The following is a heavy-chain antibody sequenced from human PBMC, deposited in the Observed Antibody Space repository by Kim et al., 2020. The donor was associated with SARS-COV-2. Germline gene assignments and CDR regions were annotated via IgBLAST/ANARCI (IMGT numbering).Heavy chain of an antibody. CDR3: ARDLCSGDSGYYGMDV. V-gene: IGHV3-48*02. CDR1: GFTFSTYR. CDR2: ISRTSNTI. J-gene: IGHJ6*02. D-gene: IGHD2-15*01. Sequence: GGSLRLSCAASGFTFSTYRMHWVRQAPGKGLEWVSSISRTSNTIYYAHSVEGRFTISRDNGKNSLYLQMNSLRDEDTAVYYCARDLCSGDSGYYGMDVGGRGTTVTVSS.